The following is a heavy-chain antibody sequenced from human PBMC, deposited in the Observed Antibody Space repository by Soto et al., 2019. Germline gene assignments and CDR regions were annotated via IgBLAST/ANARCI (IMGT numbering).Heavy chain of an antibody. Sequence: QVQLQQWGAGLLKTSETLSLTCAVYGGSFSGYYWSWIRQPPGKGLEWIGEINHSGSTNYNPSLKSRVTISVDTSKNQFSLKLSSVTAADTAVYYCARGRIWGSYRPYFDLWGRGTLVTVSS. D-gene: IGHD3-16*02. V-gene: IGHV4-34*01. CDR3: ARGRIWGSYRPYFDL. CDR2: INHSGST. J-gene: IGHJ2*01. CDR1: GGSFSGYY.